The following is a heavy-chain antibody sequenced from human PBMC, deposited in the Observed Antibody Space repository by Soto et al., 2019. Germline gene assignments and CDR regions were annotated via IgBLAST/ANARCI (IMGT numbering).Heavy chain of an antibody. CDR2: ISYDGSNK. D-gene: IGHD5-12*01. CDR1: GFTFSSYA. CDR3: ARSNVGYAGWFDP. Sequence: QVQLVESGGGVVQPGRSLRLSSAASGFTFSSYAMHWVRQAPGKGLEWVAVISYDGSNKYYADSVKGRFTISRDNSKNTLYLQMNSLRAEDTAVYYCARSNVGYAGWFDPWGQGTLVTVSS. V-gene: IGHV3-30-3*01. J-gene: IGHJ5*02.